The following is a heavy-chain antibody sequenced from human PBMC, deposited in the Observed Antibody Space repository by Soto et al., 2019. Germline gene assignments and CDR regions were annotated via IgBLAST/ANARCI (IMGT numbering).Heavy chain of an antibody. V-gene: IGHV3-23*01. J-gene: IGHJ6*02. CDR1: GFTFSSYA. CDR2: ISGSGGST. Sequence: GGSLRLSCAASGFTFSSYAMSWVRQAPGKGLEWVSAISGSGGSTYYADSVKGRFTISRDNSKNTLYLQMNSLRAEDTAVYYCAKEYSSSGWAVYGMDVWGQGTTVTVSS. CDR3: AKEYSSSGWAVYGMDV. D-gene: IGHD6-6*01.